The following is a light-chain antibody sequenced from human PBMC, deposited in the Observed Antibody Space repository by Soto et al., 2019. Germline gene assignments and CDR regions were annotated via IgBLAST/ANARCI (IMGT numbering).Light chain of an antibody. Sequence: QSVLTQTPSASGTPGQTVTISCSGSRSNIGNNAVSWYQQFPGTAPKLLIYNKNQRPSGVPDRFSGSKSGTSASLAISGLQSEDEADYYCATWDDSLNARGVFGGGTKLTVL. J-gene: IGLJ3*02. CDR2: NKN. CDR1: RSNIGNNA. V-gene: IGLV1-44*01. CDR3: ATWDDSLNARGV.